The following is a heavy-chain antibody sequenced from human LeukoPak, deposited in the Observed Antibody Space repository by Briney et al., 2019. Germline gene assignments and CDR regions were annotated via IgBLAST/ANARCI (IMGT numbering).Heavy chain of an antibody. CDR1: GFTFRTYW. J-gene: IGHJ4*02. CDR3: ARDSVFGVDY. Sequence: GGSLRLSCAASGFTFRTYWMTLVRQAPGKGLEWVTSINQDGSEKYYVDSVRGRFTISRDNANKSLYLEMNSLRVEDTAVYYCARDSVFGVDYWGQGTLVIVSS. D-gene: IGHD3-10*01. V-gene: IGHV3-7*01. CDR2: INQDGSEK.